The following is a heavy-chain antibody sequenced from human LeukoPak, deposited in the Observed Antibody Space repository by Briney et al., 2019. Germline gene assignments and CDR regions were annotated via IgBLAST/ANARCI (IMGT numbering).Heavy chain of an antibody. D-gene: IGHD2-21*01. CDR3: ASYCGCDCYVDY. J-gene: IGHJ4*02. CDR1: GVSISSGDYY. V-gene: IGHV4-30-4*08. Sequence: TLSLTCTVSGVSISSGDYYWSWIRQPPGKGLEWIGYIYYSGSTYYNPSLKSRVTISVDTSKNQFSLKLSPVTAADTAVYYCASYCGCDCYVDYWGQGTLITVSS. CDR2: IYYSGST.